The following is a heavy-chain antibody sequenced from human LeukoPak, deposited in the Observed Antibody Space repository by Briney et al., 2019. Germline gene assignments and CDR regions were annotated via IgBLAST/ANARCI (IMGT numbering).Heavy chain of an antibody. D-gene: IGHD4-17*01. CDR3: AKVRRYGDYVGDAFDI. CDR1: GFTFSRYV. Sequence: PGRSLRLSCAASGFTFSRYVMHWVRQAPGKGLEWVAVISYDGTNKYYADPVKGRFTISRDNSKNTLSLQMNSLRTEDTAVYYCAKVRRYGDYVGDAFDILGQGTMVTVSS. CDR2: ISYDGTNK. J-gene: IGHJ3*02. V-gene: IGHV3-30*18.